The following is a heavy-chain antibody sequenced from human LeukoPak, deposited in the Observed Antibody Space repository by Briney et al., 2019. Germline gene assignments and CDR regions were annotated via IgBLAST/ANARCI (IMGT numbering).Heavy chain of an antibody. Sequence: PSETLSLTCTVSDGSISSSSYYWGWIRQPPGKGLEWIGTIYYGGSTYYNPSLKSRLTISLDTSNNQFSLKLSSVTAADTAVYYCARDRYSGSGVFDYWGQGTLVTVSS. CDR3: ARDRYSGSGVFDY. CDR2: IYYGGST. D-gene: IGHD1-26*01. V-gene: IGHV4-39*07. J-gene: IGHJ4*02. CDR1: DGSISSSSYY.